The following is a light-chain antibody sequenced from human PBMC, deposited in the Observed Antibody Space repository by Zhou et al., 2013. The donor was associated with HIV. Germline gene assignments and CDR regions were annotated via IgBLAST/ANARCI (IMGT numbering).Light chain of an antibody. CDR1: QSISGW. J-gene: IGKJ1*01. CDR3: QKYNSAPQT. V-gene: IGKV1-5*03. CDR2: RAS. Sequence: DIQMTQSPSTLSASVGDRVTITCRASQSISGWVAWYQQKPGRAPKLLIYRASSLESGVPSRFSGSGSGTEFTLTISSLQPDDFATYYCQKYNSAPQTFGQGTKVEIK.